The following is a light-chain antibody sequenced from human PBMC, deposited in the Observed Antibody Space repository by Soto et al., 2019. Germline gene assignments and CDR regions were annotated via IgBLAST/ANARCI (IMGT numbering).Light chain of an antibody. CDR3: QQYNNWPIT. Sequence: EIVMTQSPATLSVAPGETATLSCKTSQSVDSLLAWYQQKPGQAPRLLIYRASTRTTGIPARFSGSGSGTEFTLTINSLQSEDFAVYYCQQYNNWPITFGQGNDWRL. CDR2: RAS. J-gene: IGKJ5*01. CDR1: QSVDSL. V-gene: IGKV3-15*01.